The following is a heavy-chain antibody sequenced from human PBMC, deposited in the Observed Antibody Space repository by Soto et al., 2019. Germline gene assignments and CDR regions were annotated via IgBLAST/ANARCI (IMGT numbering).Heavy chain of an antibody. V-gene: IGHV3-30*04. J-gene: IGHJ4*02. CDR1: GFSFSDYP. CDR2: ISSTGMKE. D-gene: IGHD3-22*01. CDR3: ARESWYSDSSGNYYSNYFDS. Sequence: QVQLVESGGGVVQPGRSLSLSCAASGFSFSDYPMHWVRQASGKGLEWVASISSTGMKEYYGDSVKGRLTISRDTSKNTLYLQMSSLRAEDTAVYYCARESWYSDSSGNYYSNYFDSWGQGTLVTVSS.